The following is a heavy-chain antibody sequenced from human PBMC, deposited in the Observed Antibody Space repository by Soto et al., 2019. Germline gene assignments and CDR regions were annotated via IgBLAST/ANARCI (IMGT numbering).Heavy chain of an antibody. CDR3: ARGYYGSSGYSFDY. Sequence: KTSETLSLTCTVSGGSISTYYWTWVRQPPGKGLEYIGYIYYSGSTNYNPSLKSRVTISVDTSRNQFSLKLSSVTAADTAVYYCARGYYGSSGYSFDYWGQGTLVTVSS. CDR2: IYYSGST. CDR1: GGSISTYY. D-gene: IGHD3-22*01. V-gene: IGHV4-59*01. J-gene: IGHJ4*02.